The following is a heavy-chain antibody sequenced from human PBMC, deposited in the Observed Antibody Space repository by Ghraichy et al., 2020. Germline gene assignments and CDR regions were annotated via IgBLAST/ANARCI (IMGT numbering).Heavy chain of an antibody. V-gene: IGHV3-7*03. Sequence: GGSLRLSCAASGFTFSSYWMSWVRQAPGKGLEWLATINQDGSEKYYVDSVKVRFTISRDNAKNSLYLQMNSLRAEDPAVYYCTGDVGSTWAFDHWGQGTLVTVSS. CDR3: TGDVGSTWAFDH. D-gene: IGHD6-13*01. J-gene: IGHJ4*02. CDR2: INQDGSEK. CDR1: GFTFSSYW.